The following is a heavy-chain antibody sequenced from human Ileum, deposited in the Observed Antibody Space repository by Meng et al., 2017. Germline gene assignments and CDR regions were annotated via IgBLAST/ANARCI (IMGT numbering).Heavy chain of an antibody. CDR3: ATYGSGFTPPLDP. J-gene: IGHJ5*02. CDR2: IYHTGGT. V-gene: IGHV4-4*02. D-gene: IGHD3-10*01. CDR1: GGSISISNW. Sequence: QVQLQESGPGRVKPSGTLPLTVAVSGGSISISNWWTWVRQPPGKGLEWIGEIYHTGGTNYNPSLKRRVTISVDKSNNHLSLTLTSVTAADTAVYYCATYGSGFTPPLDPWGQGILVTVSS.